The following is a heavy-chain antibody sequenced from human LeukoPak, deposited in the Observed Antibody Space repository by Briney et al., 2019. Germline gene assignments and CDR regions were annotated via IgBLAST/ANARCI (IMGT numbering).Heavy chain of an antibody. CDR2: IYYSGST. Sequence: SSETLSLTCTVSGGSISSSYYYWGWIRQPPGKGLEWIGSIYYSGSTYYNPSLKSRVTISVDTSKNQFSLKLRSVTAADTAVYYCARHFGTWGRGTLVTVSS. CDR1: GGSISSSYYY. D-gene: IGHD3/OR15-3a*01. V-gene: IGHV4-39*01. CDR3: ARHFGT. J-gene: IGHJ4*02.